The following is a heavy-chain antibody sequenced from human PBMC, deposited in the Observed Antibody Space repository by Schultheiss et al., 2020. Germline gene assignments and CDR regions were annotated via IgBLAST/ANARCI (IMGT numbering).Heavy chain of an antibody. J-gene: IGHJ4*02. V-gene: IGHV4-39*01. CDR2: IYYSGST. CDR1: GGSISSGGYY. CDR3: ARLGGNDYGDY. Sequence: SQTLSRTCTVSGGSISSGGYYWSWIRQPPGKGLEWIGYIYYSGSTYYNPSLKSRVTMSVDTSKNQFSLKLSSVTAADTAVYYCARLGGNDYGDYWGQGTRVTVSS. D-gene: IGHD2-8*01.